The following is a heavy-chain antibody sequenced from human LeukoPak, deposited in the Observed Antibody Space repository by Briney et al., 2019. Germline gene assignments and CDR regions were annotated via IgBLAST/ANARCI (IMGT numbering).Heavy chain of an antibody. CDR1: GGSISSYY. Sequence: PSETLSLTCTVSGGSISSYYWSWIRQPPGKGLEWIGYIYYSGSTYYNPSLKSRVTISVDTSKNQFSLKLSYVTAADTAVYYCARVSYDFWSGYYVDYWGQGTLVTVSS. V-gene: IGHV4-59*01. CDR3: ARVSYDFWSGYYVDY. CDR2: IYYSGST. J-gene: IGHJ4*02. D-gene: IGHD3-3*01.